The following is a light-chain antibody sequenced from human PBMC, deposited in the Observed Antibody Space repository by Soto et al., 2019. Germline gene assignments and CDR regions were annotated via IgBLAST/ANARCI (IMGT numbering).Light chain of an antibody. CDR3: QQRSNWPLT. CDR2: HAS. V-gene: IGKV3-11*01. J-gene: IGKJ3*01. CDR1: QSVSSY. Sequence: EIVLTQSPSTLPLSPGERATLSCRASQSVSSYLAWYQQKTGQAPRLLIYHASNRATGIPARFSGSGSGTDFTLTISSLEPEDFEVYYCQQRSNWPLTFGPGTKVDI.